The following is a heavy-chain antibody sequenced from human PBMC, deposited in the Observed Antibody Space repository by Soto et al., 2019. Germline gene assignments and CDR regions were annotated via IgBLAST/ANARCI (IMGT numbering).Heavy chain of an antibody. V-gene: IGHV3-23*01. CDR3: AKAVGDY. J-gene: IGHJ4*02. D-gene: IGHD1-26*01. CDR1: GFIASNYA. Sequence: PGGSLRLSCAASGFIASNYAMSWVRQAPGKGLEWVSGFSGSGGATFYADSVKGRFTISRDSSKNTIYLQMDRLRADDTAVYHCAKAVGDYWGRGTLVTVSS. CDR2: FSGSGGAT.